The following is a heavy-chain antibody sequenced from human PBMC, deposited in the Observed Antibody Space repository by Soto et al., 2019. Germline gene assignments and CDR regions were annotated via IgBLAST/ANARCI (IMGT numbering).Heavy chain of an antibody. V-gene: IGHV1-69*13. J-gene: IGHJ6*02. Sequence: SVKVSCKTSGGTFSSYAISWVRQAPGQGLEWMGGIIPIFGTANYAQKFQGRVTITADESTSTAYMELSSLRSEDTAVYYCARYCSGGSCWEFYYYYGMDVWGQGTTVTVS. CDR3: ARYCSGGSCWEFYYYYGMDV. CDR1: GGTFSSYA. CDR2: IIPIFGTA. D-gene: IGHD2-15*01.